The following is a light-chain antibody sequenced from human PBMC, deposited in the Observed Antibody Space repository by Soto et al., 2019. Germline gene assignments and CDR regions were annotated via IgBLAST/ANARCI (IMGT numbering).Light chain of an antibody. V-gene: IGLV1-44*01. J-gene: IGLJ1*01. CDR2: NTN. Sequence: QSVLTQPPSASGTPGQRVTISCSGSSSNIGSNTVSWYQRFPGTAPKLLIYNTNQRPSGVPDRFSGSKSGTSASLAISGLQSEDEADYYCCSHSASYTFVFGTGTKVTVL. CDR1: SSNIGSNT. CDR3: CSHSASYTFV.